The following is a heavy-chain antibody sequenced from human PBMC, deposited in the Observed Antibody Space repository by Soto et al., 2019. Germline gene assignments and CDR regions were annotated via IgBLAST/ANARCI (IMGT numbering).Heavy chain of an antibody. Sequence: PSGTLSLTCTVSGGSISSYSWTWTRQPQGKGLEWIGYIYYSESTNYNPSLKSRVTISVDTSKNQFSLKLSSVTAADTAVYYCARGKYQLLRNYYYGMDVWGQGTTVTVSS. CDR3: ARGKYQLLRNYYYGMDV. J-gene: IGHJ6*02. CDR2: IYYSEST. D-gene: IGHD2-2*01. CDR1: GGSISSYS. V-gene: IGHV4-59*01.